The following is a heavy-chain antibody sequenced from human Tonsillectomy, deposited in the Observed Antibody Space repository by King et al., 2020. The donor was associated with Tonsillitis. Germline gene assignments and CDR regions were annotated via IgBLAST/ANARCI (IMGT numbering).Heavy chain of an antibody. Sequence: QLVQSGAEVKKPGQSLKISCKGSGYSFTSYWIGWVRQIPGKGLEWMGVIYPGDSDTRYSPSFQGQVTISADKSISTAYLQWSSLKAPDTAMYYCSGLCEGSGGSCPADYWGQGTLVTVSS. CDR1: GYSFTSYW. D-gene: IGHD2-15*01. CDR2: IYPGDSDT. V-gene: IGHV5-51*01. CDR3: SGLCEGSGGSCPADY. J-gene: IGHJ4*02.